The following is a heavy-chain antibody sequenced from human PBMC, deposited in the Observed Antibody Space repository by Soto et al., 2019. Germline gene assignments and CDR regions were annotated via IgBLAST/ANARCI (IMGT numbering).Heavy chain of an antibody. CDR2: MKSDGSST. J-gene: IGHJ5*02. V-gene: IGHV3-74*01. CDR3: ARSDWFDP. Sequence: GGSLRLSCAASGFTFSTYWMHWVRQAPGKGLVWVSRMKSDGSSTSYADSVKGRFTISRDNAKNTLYLQMNSLRVEDTAVYYCARSDWFDPWGQGTLVT. CDR1: GFTFSTYW.